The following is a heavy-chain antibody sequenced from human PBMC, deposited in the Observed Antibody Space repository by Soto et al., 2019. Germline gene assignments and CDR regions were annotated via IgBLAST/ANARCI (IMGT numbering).Heavy chain of an antibody. CDR1: GGSFSGYY. CDR2: INHSGST. CDR3: ARGVEGLQLEDWFDP. Sequence: PSETLSLTCAVYGGSFSGYYWSWIRQPPGKGLEWIGEINHSGSTNYNPSLKGRVTISVDTSKNQFSLKLSSVTAADTAVYYCARGVEGLQLEDWFDPWGQGTLVTVSS. V-gene: IGHV4-34*01. D-gene: IGHD1-1*01. J-gene: IGHJ5*02.